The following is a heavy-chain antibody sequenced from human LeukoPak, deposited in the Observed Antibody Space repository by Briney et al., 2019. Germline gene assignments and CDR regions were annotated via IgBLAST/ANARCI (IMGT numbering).Heavy chain of an antibody. V-gene: IGHV3-23*01. CDR3: ARAGEMRYMDA. CDR2: ISGSGGST. D-gene: IGHD5-24*01. J-gene: IGHJ6*03. CDR1: GFTFSSYA. Sequence: GGSLRLSCAASGFTFSSYAMSRVRQAPGKGLEWVSAISGSGGSTYYADSVKGRFTISRDNSKNTLYLQMNSLRADDTAIYYCARAGEMRYMDAWGKGTAVTVSS.